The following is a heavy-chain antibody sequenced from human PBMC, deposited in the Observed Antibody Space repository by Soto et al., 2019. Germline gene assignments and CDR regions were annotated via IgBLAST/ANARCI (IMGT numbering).Heavy chain of an antibody. CDR3: AGGGPDFWSGYCNY. D-gene: IGHD3-3*01. Sequence: GGSLRLSCAASGFTFSIYSMNWFRQAPGKGPEWVSYISSSSSTIYYADSVKGRFTISRDNAKNSLYLQMNSLRAEDTAVYYCAGGGPDFWSGYCNYWGQGTLVTVSS. CDR1: GFTFSIYS. CDR2: ISSSSSTI. J-gene: IGHJ4*02. V-gene: IGHV3-48*01.